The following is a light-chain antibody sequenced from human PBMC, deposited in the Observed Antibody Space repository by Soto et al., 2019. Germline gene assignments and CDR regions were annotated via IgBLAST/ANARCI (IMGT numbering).Light chain of an antibody. V-gene: IGLV2-23*02. CDR3: CSYAGTVAYV. J-gene: IGLJ1*01. Sequence: QSVLTRPASVSGSPGQSITISCTGTTTDIGNYNLVSWYQLVPGKAPKFIIFEVSKRPSGVSDRFSGSKSGNTASLTISGLQADDEADYYCCSYAGTVAYVFGTGTKVTVL. CDR1: TTDIGNYNL. CDR2: EVS.